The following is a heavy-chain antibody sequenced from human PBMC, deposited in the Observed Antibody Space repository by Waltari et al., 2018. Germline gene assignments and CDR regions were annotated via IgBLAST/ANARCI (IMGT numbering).Heavy chain of an antibody. D-gene: IGHD3-22*01. CDR1: GFTFSSSS. CDR2: TSSASRFI. J-gene: IGHJ4*02. CDR3: ARVRDDPFYGGSGYSST. V-gene: IGHV3-21*02. Sequence: EVQLVESGGGLVKPGGSLRLSCAASGFTFSSSSLNWVRQAPGKGRGWVASTSSASRFINYGDSVNGRFTISRDNAKNVLYLQMNSLRVEDTAVYYCARVRDDPFYGGSGYSSTWGQGTLVAVSS.